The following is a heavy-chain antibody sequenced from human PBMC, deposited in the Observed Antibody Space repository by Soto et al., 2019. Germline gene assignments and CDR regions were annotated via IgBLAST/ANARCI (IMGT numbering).Heavy chain of an antibody. CDR2: INAGNGNT. V-gene: IGHV1-3*01. CDR3: AREYSSGWYYFDC. Sequence: ASVKVSCKASGYTFTSYAMHWVRQAPGQRLEWMGWINAGNGNTKYSQKIQGRVTITRDTSASTAYMELSSLRSEDTAVYYCAREYSSGWYYFDCWGQGTLVTVSS. CDR1: GYTFTSYA. D-gene: IGHD6-19*01. J-gene: IGHJ4*02.